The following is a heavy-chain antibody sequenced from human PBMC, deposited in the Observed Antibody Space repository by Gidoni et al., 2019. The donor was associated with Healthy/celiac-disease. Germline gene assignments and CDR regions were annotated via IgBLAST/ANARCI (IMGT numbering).Heavy chain of an antibody. CDR1: GYSFTSYW. CDR2: IYPGDSDT. J-gene: IGHJ4*02. V-gene: IGHV5-51*01. Sequence: EVQLVQSGAEVKKPGESLTISCKGSGYSFTSYWIGWVRQMPGKGLEWMGIIYPGDSDTRYSPSFQGQVTISADKSISTAYLQRSSLKASDTAMYYCARHRERGGLRLGELSYWGQGTLVTVSS. D-gene: IGHD3-16*02. CDR3: ARHRERGGLRLGELSY.